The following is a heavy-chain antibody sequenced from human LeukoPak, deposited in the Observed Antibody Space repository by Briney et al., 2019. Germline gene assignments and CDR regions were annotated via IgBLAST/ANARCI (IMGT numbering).Heavy chain of an antibody. CDR3: ARGHGAFDI. J-gene: IGHJ3*02. CDR1: GASFSDYF. V-gene: IGHV4-34*01. Sequence: PSETLSLTCAVYGASFSDYFWSWIRQPPGKGLEWIGEINHSGSTNYNPSLKSRVTISVDTSKNQFSLKLTSVTAADTAVYYCARGHGAFDIWGQGTMVTVSS. CDR2: INHSGST.